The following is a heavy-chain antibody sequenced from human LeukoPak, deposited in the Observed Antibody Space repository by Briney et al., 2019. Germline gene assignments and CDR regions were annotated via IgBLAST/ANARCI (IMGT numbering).Heavy chain of an antibody. D-gene: IGHD6-19*01. J-gene: IGHJ6*02. Sequence: SETLYLTCAVYGGSFSGYYWSWIRQPPGKGLEWIGEINHSGSTNYNPSLKSRVTISVDTSKNQFSLKLSSVTAADTAVYYCARGQYSSGWYGYYGMDVWGQGTTVTVSS. CDR3: ARGQYSSGWYGYYGMDV. V-gene: IGHV4-34*01. CDR1: GGSFSGYY. CDR2: INHSGST.